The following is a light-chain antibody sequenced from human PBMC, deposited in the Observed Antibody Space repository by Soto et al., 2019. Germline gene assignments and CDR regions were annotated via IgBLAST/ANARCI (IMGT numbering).Light chain of an antibody. CDR1: STDVGAYNY. Sequence: QSALTQPAAVSGSLGQSITISCTGTSTDVGAYNYVSWYQHHPGKAPKLMIFEVSDRPSGVSNRFSGSKSDNTASLTISGLQAEDEADYYCLSYAAGSTWVFGGGTKLTVL. V-gene: IGLV2-14*01. CDR2: EVS. CDR3: LSYAAGSTWV. J-gene: IGLJ3*02.